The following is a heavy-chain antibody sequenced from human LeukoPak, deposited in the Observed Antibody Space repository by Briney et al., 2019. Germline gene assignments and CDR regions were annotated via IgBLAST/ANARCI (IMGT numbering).Heavy chain of an antibody. CDR1: GFTFSSYA. CDR3: GVCSSGSFLVYY. Sequence: GGSLRLSCAASGFTFSSYAMSWVRQAPGKGLEWVSAISGSGGGTYYADSVKGRFTISRGNSKNTLYLQMNSLRAEDTAIYYCGVCSSGSFLVYYWGQGTLVTVSS. CDR2: ISGSGGGT. J-gene: IGHJ4*02. V-gene: IGHV3-23*01. D-gene: IGHD2-2*01.